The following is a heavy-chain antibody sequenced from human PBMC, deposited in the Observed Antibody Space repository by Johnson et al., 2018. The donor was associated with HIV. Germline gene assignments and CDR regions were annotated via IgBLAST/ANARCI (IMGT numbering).Heavy chain of an antibody. Sequence: QVQLVESGGGVVQPGRSLRLSCAASGFTFSSYAMHWVRQAPGKGLEWVAVISYDGSNKYYADSVKGRFTISRDNSKNTLYLQMNSLRAEDTAVYYCARDPRYYGSGDAFDIWGQGTMVTVSS. D-gene: IGHD3-10*01. CDR3: ARDPRYYGSGDAFDI. J-gene: IGHJ3*02. V-gene: IGHV3-30-3*01. CDR1: GFTFSSYA. CDR2: ISYDGSNK.